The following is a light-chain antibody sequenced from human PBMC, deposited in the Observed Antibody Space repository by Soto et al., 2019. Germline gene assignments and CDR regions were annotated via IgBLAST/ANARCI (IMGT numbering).Light chain of an antibody. CDR3: QQSSVTIN. Sequence: DIRVTQSPSSLSASVGDSVTIACRASQNINHYLNWYQHKPGTAPKLLISGVSGLQGGVPSRFSASGSGTDFTLTISSLQPEDFATCYCQQSSVTINFGGGTKVDIK. J-gene: IGKJ4*01. CDR1: QNINHY. V-gene: IGKV1-39*01. CDR2: GVS.